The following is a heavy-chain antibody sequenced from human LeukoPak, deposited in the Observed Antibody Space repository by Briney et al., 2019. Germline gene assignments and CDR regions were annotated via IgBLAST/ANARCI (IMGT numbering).Heavy chain of an antibody. CDR1: GFTFDDYT. CDR2: ISWDGGST. J-gene: IGHJ3*02. D-gene: IGHD3-3*01. Sequence: GGPLRLSCAASGFTFDDYTMHWVRQAPGKGLEWVSLISWDGGSTYYADSVKGRFTISRDNSKNSLYLQMNSLRTEDTALYYCAKDIRTGFLEWLLGDAFDIWGQGTMVTVSS. CDR3: AKDIRTGFLEWLLGDAFDI. V-gene: IGHV3-43*01.